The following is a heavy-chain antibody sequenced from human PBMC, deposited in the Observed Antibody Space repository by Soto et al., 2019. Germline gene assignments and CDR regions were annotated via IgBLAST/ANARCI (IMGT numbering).Heavy chain of an antibody. CDR2: IIPIFGTA. Sequence: QVQLVQSGAEVKKPGSSVKVSCKASGGTFSSYAISWVRQAPGQGLGWMGGIIPIFGTANYAQKFQGRVTITADEATSTGYMELSSLRSEDTAVYYCARVSPDSSGYYYLTPNDHWGQGTLVTVSS. CDR1: GGTFSSYA. V-gene: IGHV1-69*01. CDR3: ARVSPDSSGYYYLTPNDH. D-gene: IGHD3-22*01. J-gene: IGHJ4*02.